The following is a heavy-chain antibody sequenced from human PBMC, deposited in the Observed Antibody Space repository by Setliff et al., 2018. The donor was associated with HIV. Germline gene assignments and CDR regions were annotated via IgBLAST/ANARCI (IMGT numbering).Heavy chain of an antibody. D-gene: IGHD2-2*01. Sequence: LSLTCAVYGASLSGYYWSWIRQPPGKGLQWIGFIYNSATTNYNPSLKSRVTMSLDTSKNQLSLKLTSVTAADTAVYYCARGGTSSNWFRAWGQGTLVTVSS. CDR2: IYNSATT. CDR3: ARGGTSSNWFRA. V-gene: IGHV4-59*01. CDR1: GASLSGYY. J-gene: IGHJ5*02.